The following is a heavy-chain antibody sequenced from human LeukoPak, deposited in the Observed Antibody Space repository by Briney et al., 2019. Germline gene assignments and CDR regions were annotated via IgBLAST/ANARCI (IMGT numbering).Heavy chain of an antibody. CDR3: ARRKSGYDILTADY. CDR1: GFTFSSYE. V-gene: IGHV3-48*03. CDR2: ISSSGNTI. J-gene: IGHJ4*02. Sequence: TGGSLRLSCAASGFTFSSYEMNWVRQAPGKGLEWVSYISSSGNTIYYADSVKGRFTISRDNAKNSLYPQMNSLRAEDTAVYYCARRKSGYDILTADYWGQGTLVTVSS. D-gene: IGHD3-9*01.